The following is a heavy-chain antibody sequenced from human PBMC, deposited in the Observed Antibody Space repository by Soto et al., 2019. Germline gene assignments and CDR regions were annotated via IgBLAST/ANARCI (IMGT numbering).Heavy chain of an antibody. V-gene: IGHV5-51*03. Sequence: PGESLKISCKGSGYSFTSYWIGWVRQMPGKGLEWMGIIYPGDSGTRYSPSFQGQVTISADKSISTAYLQWSSLKASDTAMYYCARYSIAVASDAMDYYYGMDVWGQGTTVTVSS. J-gene: IGHJ6*02. CDR2: IYPGDSGT. CDR3: ARYSIAVASDAMDYYYGMDV. D-gene: IGHD6-19*01. CDR1: GYSFTSYW.